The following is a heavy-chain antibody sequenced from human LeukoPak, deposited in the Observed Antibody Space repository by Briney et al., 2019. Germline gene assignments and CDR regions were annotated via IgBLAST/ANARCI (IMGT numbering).Heavy chain of an antibody. CDR1: GGTFSNFP. CDR2: IIPIFGTA. CDR3: ARNLGIAVAGTVGWFDP. Sequence: GASVKVSCKASGGTFSNFPISWVRQAPGQGLEWMGGIIPIFGTANYAQKFQGRGTITADESTSAAYMELSSLRSEDTAVYYCARNLGIAVAGTVGWFDPWGQGTLVTVSS. D-gene: IGHD6-19*01. V-gene: IGHV1-69*13. J-gene: IGHJ5*02.